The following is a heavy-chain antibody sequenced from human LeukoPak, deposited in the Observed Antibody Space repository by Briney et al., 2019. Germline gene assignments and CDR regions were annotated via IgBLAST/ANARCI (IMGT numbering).Heavy chain of an antibody. V-gene: IGHV1-18*01. J-gene: IGHJ4*02. CDR2: ISAYTGNT. CDR3: ASTYYDILTGYSYYFDY. D-gene: IGHD3-9*01. CDR1: GYTFTRYG. Sequence: GSSVKVSCKASGYTFTRYGISWVRQAPGQGLEWMGWISAYTGNTNYAQNVQGRVTMTTDTSTSTAYMELRSLRSDDTAVYYCASTYYDILTGYSYYFDYWGQGTLVTASS.